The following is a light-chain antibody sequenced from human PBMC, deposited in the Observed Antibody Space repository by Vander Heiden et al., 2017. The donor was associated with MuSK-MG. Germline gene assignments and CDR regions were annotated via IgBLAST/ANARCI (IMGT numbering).Light chain of an antibody. V-gene: IGLV3-19*01. J-gene: IGLJ1*01. CDR2: GKN. Sequence: SSELTQDPAVSVALGQTVRITCQGDSLRSYYASWYQQKPGQAPVLVIYGKNNRPSGIPDRFSGSSSGNTASLTITGAQVEDEADYYCNSRDSSGNHLDVFGTGTKV. CDR3: NSRDSSGNHLDV. CDR1: SLRSYY.